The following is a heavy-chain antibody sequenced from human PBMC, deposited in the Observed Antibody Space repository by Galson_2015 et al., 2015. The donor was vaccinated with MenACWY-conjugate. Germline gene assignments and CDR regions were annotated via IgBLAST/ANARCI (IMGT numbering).Heavy chain of an antibody. J-gene: IGHJ5*02. CDR2: IYHSGST. Sequence: SETLSLTCAVSGGSISSSNWWSWVRQPPGKGLEWIGEIYHSGSTNYNPSLKSRVTISVDKSKNQFSLKLSSVTAADTAVYYCARVFSSEVPAANNWFDPWGQGTLVTVSS. D-gene: IGHD2-2*01. V-gene: IGHV4-4*02. CDR1: GGSISSSNW. CDR3: ARVFSSEVPAANNWFDP.